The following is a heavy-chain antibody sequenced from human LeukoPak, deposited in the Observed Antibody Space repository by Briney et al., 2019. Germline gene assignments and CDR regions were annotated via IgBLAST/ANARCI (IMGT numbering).Heavy chain of an antibody. V-gene: IGHV3-7*01. CDR3: AKVQDGSFWYEYFQH. J-gene: IGHJ1*01. CDR1: GFTFSSYW. D-gene: IGHD6-19*01. CDR2: IKQDGSEK. Sequence: GGSLRLSCAASGFTFSSYWMSWVRQAPGKGLEWVANIKQDGSEKYYVDSVKGRFTISRDNAKNSLYLQMNSLRAEDTAIYYCAKVQDGSFWYEYFQHWGQGTLVTVSS.